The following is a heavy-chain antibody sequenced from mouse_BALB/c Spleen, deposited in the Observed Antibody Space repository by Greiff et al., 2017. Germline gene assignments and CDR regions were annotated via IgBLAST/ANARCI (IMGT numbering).Heavy chain of an antibody. D-gene: IGHD3-1*01. CDR1: GFTFTDYY. J-gene: IGHJ3*01. CDR3: ARDIGLLAY. Sequence: EVKLVESGGGLVQPGGSLRLSCATSGFTFTDYYMSWVRQPPGKALEWLGFIRNKANGYTTEYSASVKGRFTISRDNSQSILYLQMNTLRAEDSATYYCARDIGLLAYWGQGTLVTVSA. V-gene: IGHV7-3*02. CDR2: IRNKANGYTT.